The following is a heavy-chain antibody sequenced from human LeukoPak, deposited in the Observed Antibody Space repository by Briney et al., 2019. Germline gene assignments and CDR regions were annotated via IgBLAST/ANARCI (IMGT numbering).Heavy chain of an antibody. D-gene: IGHD3-3*01. CDR1: GFTLSSYA. Sequence: AGGSLRLSCAASGFTLSSYAMSWLRQAPGKGLEGVSAISGSSGHTYYADSVKGRFTISRDHSKNTLYLQMNSLRAEDTAVYYCAKVGFSEMEWLLYSDHWGQGTLVTVSS. V-gene: IGHV3-23*01. CDR3: AKVGFSEMEWLLYSDH. J-gene: IGHJ4*02. CDR2: ISGSSGHT.